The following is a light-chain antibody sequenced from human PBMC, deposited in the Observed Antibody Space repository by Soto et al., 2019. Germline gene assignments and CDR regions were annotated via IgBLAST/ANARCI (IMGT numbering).Light chain of an antibody. CDR2: EVN. J-gene: IGLJ1*01. CDR3: CSFAGSNPFPYV. CDR1: ISDVGSHNL. Sequence: QSALTQPASVSGSPGQSITISCTGTISDVGSHNLVSWYQQHPGKAPKLIIYEVNERPSGVSSRFSGSKSGNTASLTISGLPPDDEDDYHCCSFAGSNPFPYVFGTGTKLTVL. V-gene: IGLV2-23*02.